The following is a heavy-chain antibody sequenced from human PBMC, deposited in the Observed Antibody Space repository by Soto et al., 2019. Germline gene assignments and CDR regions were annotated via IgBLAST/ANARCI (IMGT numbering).Heavy chain of an antibody. D-gene: IGHD6-13*01. J-gene: IGHJ5*02. CDR1: GGSISSYY. CDR3: ALCPIAAAGQVWFDP. CDR2: IYYSGST. V-gene: IGHV4-59*01. Sequence: QVQLQESGPGLVKPSETLSLTCTVSGGSISSYYWSWIRQPPGKGLEWFGYIYYSGSTNYKPSLTGRFTLSVYTSKNQFSLKLSSVTAADTAVYDCALCPIAAAGQVWFDPWGQGTLVTVSP.